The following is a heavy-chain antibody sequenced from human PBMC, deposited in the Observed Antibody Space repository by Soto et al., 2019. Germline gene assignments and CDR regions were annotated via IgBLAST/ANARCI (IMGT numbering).Heavy chain of an antibody. J-gene: IGHJ5*02. D-gene: IGHD5-12*01. CDR1: GGSISSGGYY. V-gene: IGHV4-31*03. Sequence: PSVTLSLTCTVSGGSISSGGYYWSCTRQHPGKGLEWIGYIYYSGSTYYNPSLKSRITISVDTSKNEFSLKLSSVTPPDTAVYYCARVLSGYDTYWFDPWGQGTLVTVSS. CDR2: IYYSGST. CDR3: ARVLSGYDTYWFDP.